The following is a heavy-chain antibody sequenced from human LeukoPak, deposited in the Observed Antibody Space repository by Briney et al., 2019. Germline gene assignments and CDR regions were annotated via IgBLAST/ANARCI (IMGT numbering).Heavy chain of an antibody. V-gene: IGHV3-53*04. CDR2: IYSGGST. Sequence: GGSLRLSCAASGFTVSSNYMSWVRQAPGKRLEWVSVIYSGGSTYYADSVKGRFTLSRHNSKNTLYLQMNSLRAEDTAVYYCARHYYDSSGYRHWGQGTLVTVSS. J-gene: IGHJ4*02. D-gene: IGHD3-22*01. CDR1: GFTVSSNY. CDR3: ARHYYDSSGYRH.